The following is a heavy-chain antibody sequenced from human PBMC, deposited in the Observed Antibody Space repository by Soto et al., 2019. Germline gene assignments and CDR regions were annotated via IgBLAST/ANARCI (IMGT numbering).Heavy chain of an antibody. CDR1: EFTVSSNY. CDR3: AGRVGATNYGMDV. V-gene: IGHV3-53*01. Sequence: GGSLRLSCAASEFTVSSNYMNWVRQAPGKGLECVSTIYSGGSTYYADSVEGRFTISRDNSKNTLYLQMNNLRAEDTAVYYCAGRVGATNYGMDVWGQGTTVTVSS. D-gene: IGHD1-26*01. J-gene: IGHJ6*02. CDR2: IYSGGST.